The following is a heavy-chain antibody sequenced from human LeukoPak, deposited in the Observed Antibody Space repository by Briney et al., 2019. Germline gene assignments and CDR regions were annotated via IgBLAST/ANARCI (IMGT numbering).Heavy chain of an antibody. CDR3: ARPTGGDYFDY. CDR2: IYYSGST. CDR1: GGSFSGYY. V-gene: IGHV4-34*01. D-gene: IGHD3-16*01. Sequence: SETLSLTCAVYGGSFSGYYWSWIRQPPGKGLEWIGSIYYSGSTYYNPSLKSRVTISVDTSKNQFSLKLSSVTAADTAVYYCARPTGGDYFDYWGQGTLVTVSS. J-gene: IGHJ4*02.